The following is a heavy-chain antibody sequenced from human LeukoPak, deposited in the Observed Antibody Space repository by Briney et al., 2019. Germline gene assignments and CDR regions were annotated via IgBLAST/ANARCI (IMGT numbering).Heavy chain of an antibody. CDR2: IKQDGSEK. V-gene: IGHV3-7*01. CDR1: GFSFSDAW. D-gene: IGHD3-22*01. Sequence: GGSLRLSCAASGFSFSDAWMSWIRQAPGMGLEWVANIKQDGSEKYYVDSVKGRFTISRDNAKNSLYLQVSSLRAEDTAVYYCARDKYNYDTSGYGLGYWGQGTLVTVSS. J-gene: IGHJ4*02. CDR3: ARDKYNYDTSGYGLGY.